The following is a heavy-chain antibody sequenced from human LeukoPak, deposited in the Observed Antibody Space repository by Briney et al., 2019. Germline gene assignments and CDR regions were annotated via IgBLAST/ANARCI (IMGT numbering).Heavy chain of an antibody. V-gene: IGHV4-61*02. CDR3: ARDLDMVRGVFDY. J-gene: IGHJ4*02. D-gene: IGHD3-10*01. Sequence: SETLSLTCTVSGGSISSGSYYWSWIRQPAGKGLEWIGRIYTSGSTNYNPSLKSRVTISVDTSKNQFSLKLSSVTAADTAVYYCARDLDMVRGVFDYWGQGTLVTVSS. CDR2: IYTSGST. CDR1: GGSISSGSYY.